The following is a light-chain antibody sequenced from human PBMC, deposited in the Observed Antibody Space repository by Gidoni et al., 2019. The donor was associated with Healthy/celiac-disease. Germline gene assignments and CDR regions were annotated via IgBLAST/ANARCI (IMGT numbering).Light chain of an antibody. V-gene: IGKV3-20*01. J-gene: IGKJ3*01. CDR3: QQYGSSPFT. CDR2: GES. CDR1: HSVSSSY. Sequence: EIVLTQSPGTLSLSPGERATLSCRASHSVSSSYLAWYQQKPGQAPRLLIYGESSRATGISDRFSGSGSGTDFTLTISRLEPEDFAVYYCQQYGSSPFTFGPXTKVDIK.